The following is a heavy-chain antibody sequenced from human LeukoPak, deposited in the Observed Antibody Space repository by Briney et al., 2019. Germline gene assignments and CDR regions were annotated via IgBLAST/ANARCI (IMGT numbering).Heavy chain of an antibody. V-gene: IGHV3-48*01. J-gene: IGHJ5*02. D-gene: IGHD3/OR15-3a*01. CDR1: GFTFSSYS. CDR2: ISSSSSTI. Sequence: GGSLRLSCAASGFTFSSYSMNWVRQAPGKGLEWVSYISSSSSTIYYADSVKGRFTISRDNAKNSLYLQMNSLRAEDTAVYYCARDLDSCGPRCDGFAPWGQGTLDTVSS. CDR3: ARDLDSCGPRCDGFAP.